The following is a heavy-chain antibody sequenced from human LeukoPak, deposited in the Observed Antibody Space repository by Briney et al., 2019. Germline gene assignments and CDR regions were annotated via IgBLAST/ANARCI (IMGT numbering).Heavy chain of an antibody. J-gene: IGHJ4*02. CDR2: IWYDGSNK. D-gene: IGHD1-26*01. CDR3: AKDPSPMRGVGATN. CDR1: GFTFSSYS. Sequence: PGGSLRLSCAASGFTFSSYSMNWVRQAPGKGLEWVAVIWYDGSNKYYADSVKGRFTISRDNSKNTLYLQRNSLRAEDTAVYYCAKDPSPMRGVGATNWGQGTLVTVSS. V-gene: IGHV3-33*06.